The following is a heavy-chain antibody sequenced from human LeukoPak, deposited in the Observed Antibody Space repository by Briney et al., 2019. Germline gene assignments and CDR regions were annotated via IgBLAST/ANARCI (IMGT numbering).Heavy chain of an antibody. V-gene: IGHV3-23*01. CDR3: AKDSNYYGSGSNDY. D-gene: IGHD3-10*01. J-gene: IGHJ4*02. CDR1: GFTFSSYA. CDR2: ISGSVGST. Sequence: TGGSLRLSCAASGFTFSSYAMSWVRQAPGKGLEWVSAISGSVGSTYYAGSVKGRFTISRDNSKNTLYLQMNSLRAEDTAVYYCAKDSNYYGSGSNDYWGQGTLVTVSS.